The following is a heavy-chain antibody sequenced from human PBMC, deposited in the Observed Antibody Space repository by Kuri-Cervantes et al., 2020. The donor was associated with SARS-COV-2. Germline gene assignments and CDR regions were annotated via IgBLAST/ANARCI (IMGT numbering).Heavy chain of an antibody. Sequence: ESLKISCTVSGGSVSSGSYYWSWIRQPPGKGLEWIGYSGSTNYNPSLKSRVTISVDTSKNQFSLKLSSVTAADTAVYYCAIHPTPYCGGDCYLDWFDPWGQGTLVTVSS. D-gene: IGHD2-21*02. V-gene: IGHV4-61*01. CDR1: GGSVSSGSYY. CDR2: YSGST. CDR3: AIHPTPYCGGDCYLDWFDP. J-gene: IGHJ5*02.